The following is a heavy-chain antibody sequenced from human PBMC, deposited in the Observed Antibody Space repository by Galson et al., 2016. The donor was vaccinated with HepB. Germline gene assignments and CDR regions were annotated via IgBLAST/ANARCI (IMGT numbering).Heavy chain of an antibody. J-gene: IGHJ4*02. CDR1: GFIFDAYG. Sequence: SLRLSCAASGFIFDAYGLHWVRQAPGGGLEWVSYFSDTGTIYYANSVRGRFTISRDNANNSLYLQMNTLRPDDTGVYFCARGARGLRYYFDYWGQGVRVTVSS. CDR3: ARGARGLRYYFDY. CDR2: FSDTGTI. D-gene: IGHD3-10*01. V-gene: IGHV3-48*01.